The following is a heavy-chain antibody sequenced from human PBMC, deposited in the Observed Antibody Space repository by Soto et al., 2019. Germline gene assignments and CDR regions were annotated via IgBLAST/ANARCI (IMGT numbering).Heavy chain of an antibody. D-gene: IGHD1-26*01. J-gene: IGHJ4*02. CDR1: GFTFSSYW. CDR2: IKQDGSEK. Sequence: GGSLRLSCAASGFTFSSYWMSWVRQAPGKGLEWVANIKQDGSEKYYVDSVKGRFTISRDNATNSLYLQMNSLRAEDTAVYFCASVAASQAVDYWGQGTLVTVSS. V-gene: IGHV3-7*03. CDR3: ASVAASQAVDY.